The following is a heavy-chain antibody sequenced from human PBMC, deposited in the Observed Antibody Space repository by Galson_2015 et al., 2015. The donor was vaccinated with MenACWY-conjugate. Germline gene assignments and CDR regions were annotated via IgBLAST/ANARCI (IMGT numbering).Heavy chain of an antibody. CDR3: AREYCSSITCLFDY. V-gene: IGHV3-23*01. J-gene: IGHJ4*02. D-gene: IGHD2-2*01. CDR1: FINYA. Sequence: FINYAFAWVRQPPGKGLEWVSAISSSGSNTYYADSARGRFAISRDNSKNTVYLHLSSLRPEDTAVYYCAREYCSSITCLFDYWGQGALVTVSS. CDR2: ISSSGSNT.